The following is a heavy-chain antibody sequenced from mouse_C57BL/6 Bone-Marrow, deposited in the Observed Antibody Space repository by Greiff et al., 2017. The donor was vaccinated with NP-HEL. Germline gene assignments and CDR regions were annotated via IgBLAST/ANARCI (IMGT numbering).Heavy chain of an antibody. CDR3: ATAHDYGNYDY. Sequence: QVQLQQSGPELVKPGASVKISCKASGYAFSSSWMNWVKQRPGKGLEWIGRIYPGDGDTNYNGKFKGKATLTADKSSSTAYMQLSSLTSEDSAVYFCATAHDYGNYDYWGQGTTLTVSS. CDR1: GYAFSSSW. J-gene: IGHJ2*01. CDR2: IYPGDGDT. V-gene: IGHV1-82*01. D-gene: IGHD2-1*01.